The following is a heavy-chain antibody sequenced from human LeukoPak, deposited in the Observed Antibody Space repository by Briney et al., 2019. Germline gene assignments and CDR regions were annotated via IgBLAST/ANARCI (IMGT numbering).Heavy chain of an antibody. J-gene: IGHJ6*02. CDR1: GYTFTSYD. V-gene: IGHV1-8*01. CDR2: MNPRSGNT. Sequence: ASVKVPCKASGYTFTSYDINWVRQATGQGLEWMGWMNPRSGNTGYAQKLQGRVTMTTDTSTSTAYMELSSLRSEDTAVYYCARGGRDIVVVVAASYYYGMDVWGQGTTVTVSS. CDR3: ARGGRDIVVVVAASYYYGMDV. D-gene: IGHD2-15*01.